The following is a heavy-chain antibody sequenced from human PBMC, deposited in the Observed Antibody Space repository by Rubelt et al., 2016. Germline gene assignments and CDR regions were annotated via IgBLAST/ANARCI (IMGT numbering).Heavy chain of an antibody. CDR3: ARYDGVMGQNDP. CDR1: GGSVSGYY. J-gene: IGHJ5*02. D-gene: IGHD2-8*01. V-gene: IGHV4-34*01. Sequence: QVQLQQWGAGLLKPSETLSLTCAVYGGSVSGYYWSWIRQPPGKGLEWIGEINHSGSTNYNPSLKSRVTISVDTSKNRFSLKLSSVTAADAAVYYCARYDGVMGQNDPWGQGTLVTVSS. CDR2: INHSGST.